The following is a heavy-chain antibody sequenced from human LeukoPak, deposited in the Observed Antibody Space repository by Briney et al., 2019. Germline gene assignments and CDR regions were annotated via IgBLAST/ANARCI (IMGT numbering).Heavy chain of an antibody. D-gene: IGHD5-12*01. CDR1: GYTFTGYY. J-gene: IGHJ4*02. Sequence: GASVKVSCKASGYTFTGYYMHWVRQAPGQGLEWMGRINPNSGGTNYAQKFQGRVTMTRDTSISTACMELSRLRSDDTAVYYCARLGYSGYDYLGLDYWGQGTLVTVSS. V-gene: IGHV1-2*06. CDR3: ARLGYSGYDYLGLDY. CDR2: INPNSGGT.